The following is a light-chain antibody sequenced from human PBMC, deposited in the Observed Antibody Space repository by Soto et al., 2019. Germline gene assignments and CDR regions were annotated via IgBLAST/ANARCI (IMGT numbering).Light chain of an antibody. CDR2: AAS. V-gene: IGKV3-20*01. Sequence: EIVLTQSPGTLSLSPGERAALSCRASQSVSSNYSAWYQQKRGQAPRLLIDAASSRAGGIPDRFSSSGCGTVFTLTISRLEPEDVAVYYCQQYTTSRTFGQGTKVDIK. CDR3: QQYTTSRT. CDR1: QSVSSNY. J-gene: IGKJ1*01.